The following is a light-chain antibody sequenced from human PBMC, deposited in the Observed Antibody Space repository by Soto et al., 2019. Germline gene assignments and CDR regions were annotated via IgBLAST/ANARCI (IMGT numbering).Light chain of an antibody. CDR2: GAS. V-gene: IGKV3-15*01. CDR1: QSVGSN. CDR3: QHYHNWPPWT. Sequence: EIVMTQSPATLSVSPGERATLSCRASQSVGSNLAWYQQKPGQAPRLLIYGASIRATGIPARFSGSGSGTEFTLSISSLQSEDFAVYYCQHYHNWPPWTFGQGTKVEIK. J-gene: IGKJ1*01.